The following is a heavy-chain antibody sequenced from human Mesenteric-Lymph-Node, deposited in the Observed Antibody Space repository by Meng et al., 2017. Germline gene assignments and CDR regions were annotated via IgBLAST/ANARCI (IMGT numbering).Heavy chain of an antibody. J-gene: IGHJ5*02. CDR3: ARTGRFDFWSGYYYHNWFDP. CDR1: GYTFTSYG. V-gene: IGHV1-18*01. Sequence: QVQVGTSWAGGKKPGASVKVPGKASGYTFTSYGFSWVRQAPGQGLEWMGWISAYNGNTNYAQKPQGRVTMTTDTSTSTAYMELRSLRSDDTAVYYCARTGRFDFWSGYYYHNWFDPWGQGTLVTVSS. CDR2: ISAYNGNT. D-gene: IGHD3-3*01.